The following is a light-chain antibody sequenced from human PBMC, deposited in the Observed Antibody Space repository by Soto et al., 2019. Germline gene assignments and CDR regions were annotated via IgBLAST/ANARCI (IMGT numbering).Light chain of an antibody. CDR1: SSDVGTYDF. Sequence: QSALTQPRSVSGSPGQSVTISCTGTSSDVGTYDFVSWYQQHPGKAPRLMIFDVSERPSGVPDRFSGSKSGNTASLTISGLQAEDEADYYCASKTTSSTVLFGGGTKLTVL. J-gene: IGLJ2*01. CDR3: ASKTTSSTVL. CDR2: DVS. V-gene: IGLV2-11*01.